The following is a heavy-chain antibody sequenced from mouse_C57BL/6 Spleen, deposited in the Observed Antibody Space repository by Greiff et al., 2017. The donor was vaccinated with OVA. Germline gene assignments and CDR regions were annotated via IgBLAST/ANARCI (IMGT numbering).Heavy chain of an antibody. V-gene: IGHV5-17*01. CDR1: GFTFSDYG. CDR2: ISSGSSTI. D-gene: IGHD6-1*01. CDR3: ARSGLYYYAMDY. Sequence: EVKLVESGGGLVKPGGSLKLSCAASGFTFSDYGMHWVRQAPEKGLEWVAYISSGSSTIYYADTVKGRFTISRDNAKNTLFLQMTSLRSEDTAMYYCARSGLYYYAMDYWGQGTSVTVSS. J-gene: IGHJ4*01.